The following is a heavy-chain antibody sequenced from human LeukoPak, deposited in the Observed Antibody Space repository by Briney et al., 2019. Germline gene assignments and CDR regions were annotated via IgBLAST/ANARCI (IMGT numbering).Heavy chain of an antibody. Sequence: SETLSLTCTVSGGSISSSNYYWSWIRQPAGKGLEWIGRIYTSGSTNYNPSLKSRVTISLDTSKNQFSLKLSSVTAADTAVYYCARGPHYWGQGTLVTVSS. V-gene: IGHV4-61*02. CDR2: IYTSGST. CDR3: ARGPHY. J-gene: IGHJ4*02. CDR1: GGSISSSNYY.